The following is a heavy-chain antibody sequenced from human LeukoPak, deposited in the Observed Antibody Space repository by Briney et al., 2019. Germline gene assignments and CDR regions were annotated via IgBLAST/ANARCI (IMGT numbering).Heavy chain of an antibody. CDR1: GGTFSSYA. V-gene: IGHV1-69*06. CDR3: ARGNDYSDYVDNYYYYGMDV. CDR2: IIPIFGTA. Sequence: ASVKVSCKASGGTFSSYAISWVRQAPGQGLEWMGGIIPIFGTANYAQKFQGRVTITADKSTSTAYMELSSLRSEDTAVYYCARGNDYSDYVDNYYYYGMDVWGKGTTVTVSS. J-gene: IGHJ6*04. D-gene: IGHD4-11*01.